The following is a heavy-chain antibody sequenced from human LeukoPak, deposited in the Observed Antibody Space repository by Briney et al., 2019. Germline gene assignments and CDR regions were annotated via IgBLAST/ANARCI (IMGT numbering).Heavy chain of an antibody. J-gene: IGHJ1*01. V-gene: IGHV3-43*02. CDR2: ISGDGGST. Sequence: AGGSLRLSCAASGFTFDNYAIHWVRKAPGKGLEWVSLISGDGGSTYYADSMKGRFTISRDNSKNSLYLQMNSLRTEDTALYYCARDSQEFFQHWGQGTLVTVSS. CDR1: GFTFDNYA. CDR3: ARDSQEFFQH.